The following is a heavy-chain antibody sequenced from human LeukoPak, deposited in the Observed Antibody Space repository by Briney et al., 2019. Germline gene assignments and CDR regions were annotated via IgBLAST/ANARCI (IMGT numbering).Heavy chain of an antibody. CDR3: ARQGGGFWYFDL. J-gene: IGHJ2*01. CDR2: IYYSGST. Sequence: PSETLSLTCTVSGGSISSYYWSWIRQPPGKGLEWIGYIYYSGSTNYNPSLKSRVTISVDTSKNQFSLMLSSVTAADTAVYYCARQGGGFWYFDLWGRGTLVTVSS. D-gene: IGHD6-25*01. V-gene: IGHV4-59*08. CDR1: GGSISSYY.